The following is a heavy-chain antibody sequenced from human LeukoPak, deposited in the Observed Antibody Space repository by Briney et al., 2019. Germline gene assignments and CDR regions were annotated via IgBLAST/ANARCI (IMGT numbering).Heavy chain of an antibody. CDR3: ARGYPLGWFDP. CDR2: INHRGST. V-gene: IGHV4-34*01. J-gene: IGHJ5*02. Sequence: SETLSLTCAVYGGSFSGYYWSWIRQPPGKGLEWIGEINHRGSTNYNPSLKSRVTISVDTSKNQFSLKLSSVTAADTAVYYCARGYPLGWFDPWGQGTLVTVSS. CDR1: GGSFSGYY.